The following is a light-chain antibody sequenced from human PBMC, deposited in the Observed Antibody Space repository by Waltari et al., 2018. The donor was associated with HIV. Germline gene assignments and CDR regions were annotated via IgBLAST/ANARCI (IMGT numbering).Light chain of an antibody. J-gene: IGLJ2*01. CDR1: SSDVGGYDY. CDR3: TSYSTNKNVL. CDR2: GVS. V-gene: IGLV2-14*01. Sequence: QSALTQPASVSGSPGQSVTLYCAGTSSDVGGYDYVSWYQQRPGKAPKLIIFGVSNRPSGVSSRFSGSKSGSTASLTVSGLQAEDEADYYCTSYSTNKNVLFGGGTKVTVL.